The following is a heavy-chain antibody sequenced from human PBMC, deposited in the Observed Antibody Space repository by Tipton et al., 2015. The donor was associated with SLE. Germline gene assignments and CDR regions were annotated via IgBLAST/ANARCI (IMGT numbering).Heavy chain of an antibody. V-gene: IGHV4-61*02. J-gene: IGHJ3*02. CDR2: IYTSGST. CDR3: ARQDVNDAFDI. Sequence: LRLSCTVSGGSISSGSYYWSWIRQPAGKGLEWIGRIYTSGSTNYNPSLKSRVTISVDTSKNQFSLKLSSVTAADTAVYYCARQDVNDAFDIWGQGTMVTVSS. CDR1: GGSISSGSYY.